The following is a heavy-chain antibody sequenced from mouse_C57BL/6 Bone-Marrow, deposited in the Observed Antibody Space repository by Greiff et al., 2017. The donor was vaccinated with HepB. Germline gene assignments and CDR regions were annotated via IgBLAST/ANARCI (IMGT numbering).Heavy chain of an antibody. V-gene: IGHV3-6*01. Sequence: VQLKESGPGLVKPSQSLSLTCSVTGYSITSGYYWNWIRQFPGNKLEWMGYISYDGSNNYNPSLKNRISITRDTSKNQFFLKLNSVTTEDPATYYGARDEASSGYSRDWFAYWGQGTLVTVSA. CDR2: ISYDGSN. J-gene: IGHJ3*01. CDR1: GYSITSGYY. CDR3: ARDEASSGYSRDWFAY. D-gene: IGHD3-2*02.